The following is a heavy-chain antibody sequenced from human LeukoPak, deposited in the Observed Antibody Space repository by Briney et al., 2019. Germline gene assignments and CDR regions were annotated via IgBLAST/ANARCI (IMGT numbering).Heavy chain of an antibody. D-gene: IGHD3-3*01. CDR1: GFTFSSYS. CDR3: ARRIRFRNWYFDL. J-gene: IGHJ2*01. CDR2: ISSSSSYI. Sequence: GGSLRLSCAASGFTFSSYSMNWVRQAPGKGLEWVSSISSSSSYIYYADSVKGRFTISRDNAKNSLYLQMNSLRAEDTAVYYCARRIRFRNWYFDLWGRGTLVTVSS. V-gene: IGHV3-21*01.